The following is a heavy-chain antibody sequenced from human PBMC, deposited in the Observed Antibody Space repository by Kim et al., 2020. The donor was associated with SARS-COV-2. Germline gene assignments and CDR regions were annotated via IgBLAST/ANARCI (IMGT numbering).Heavy chain of an antibody. J-gene: IGHJ4*02. Sequence: GGSLRLSCTASGFTFGNYAMSWFRQAPGKGLEWVGLIRSKGYGGPSEYAASVKGSFTIASDRTKSFPYLHMQSLKTEDTYVYYCTELDGDGSTIFYWGQG. D-gene: IGHD1-7*01. CDR1: GFTFGNYA. CDR3: TELDGDGSTIFY. CDR2: IRSKGYGGPS. V-gene: IGHV3-49*01.